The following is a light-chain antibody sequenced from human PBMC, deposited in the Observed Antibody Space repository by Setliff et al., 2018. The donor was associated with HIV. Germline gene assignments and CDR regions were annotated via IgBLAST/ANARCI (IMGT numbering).Light chain of an antibody. CDR2: DVS. CDR1: SSDVGGYNY. J-gene: IGLJ1*01. Sequence: QSALTQPASVSGSPGQSITISCTGTSSDVGGYNYVSWYQQHPGKAPKLMIYDVSKRPSGVSNRFSGSKSGNTASLTISGLQAEDKADYYCSSYTSSSTRVFGTGTKVTVL. CDR3: SSYTSSSTRV. V-gene: IGLV2-14*01.